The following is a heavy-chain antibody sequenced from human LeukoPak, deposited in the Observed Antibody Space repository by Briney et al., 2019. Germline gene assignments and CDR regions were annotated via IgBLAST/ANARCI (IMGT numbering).Heavy chain of an antibody. J-gene: IGHJ4*02. CDR3: ARIRRPPSAAAGSFDY. V-gene: IGHV2-70*01. CDR2: IDWDDDK. Sequence: SGPTLVNPTQTLTLTCTFSGFSLSTSGMCVSWIRQPPGKALEWLALIDWDDDKYYSTSLKTRLTISKDTSKNQVVLTMTNMDPVDTATYYCARIRRPPSAAAGSFDYWGQGTLVTVSS. CDR1: GFSLSTSGMC. D-gene: IGHD6-13*01.